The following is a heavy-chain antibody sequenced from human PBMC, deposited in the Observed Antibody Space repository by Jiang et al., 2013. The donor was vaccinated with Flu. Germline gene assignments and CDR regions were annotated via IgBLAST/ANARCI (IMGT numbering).Heavy chain of an antibody. D-gene: IGHD6-13*01. CDR2: MNPNSGNT. V-gene: IGHV1-8*01. Sequence: GAEVKKPGASVKVSCKASGYTFTSYDINWVRQATGQGLEWMGWMNPNSGNTGYAQKFQGRVTMTRNTSISTAYMELSSLRSEDTAVYYCARGGIAAADRSYYYYGMDVWGQGTTVTVSS. CDR3: ARGGIAAADRSYYYYGMDV. CDR1: GYTFTSYD. J-gene: IGHJ6*02.